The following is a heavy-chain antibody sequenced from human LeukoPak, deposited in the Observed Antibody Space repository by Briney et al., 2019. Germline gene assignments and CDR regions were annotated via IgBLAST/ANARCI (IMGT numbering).Heavy chain of an antibody. V-gene: IGHV4-34*01. J-gene: IGHJ4*02. CDR3: ARNRTMVRGVIISGNFDY. CDR2: INHSGSA. CDR1: GGSFSGYY. D-gene: IGHD3-10*01. Sequence: SETLSLTCAVYGGSFSGYYWSWIRQPPGKGLEWIGEINHSGSANYNPSLKSRVTISVDTSKNQFSLKLSSVTAADTAVYYCARNRTMVRGVIISGNFDYWGQGTLVTVSS.